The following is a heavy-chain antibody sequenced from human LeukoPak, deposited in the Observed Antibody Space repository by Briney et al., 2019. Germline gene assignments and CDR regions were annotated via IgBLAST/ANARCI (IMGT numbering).Heavy chain of an antibody. V-gene: IGHV3-9*01. J-gene: IGHJ6*03. Sequence: PGGSLRLSCAASGFTFDDYAMHWVRQAPGKGLEWVSGISWNSGSIGYADSVKGRFTISRDNAKNSLSLQMNSLRAEDTALYYCAKDRGLYFRYYYYMDVWGKGTTVTVSS. CDR3: AKDRGLYFRYYYYMDV. D-gene: IGHD3-9*01. CDR1: GFTFDDYA. CDR2: ISWNSGSI.